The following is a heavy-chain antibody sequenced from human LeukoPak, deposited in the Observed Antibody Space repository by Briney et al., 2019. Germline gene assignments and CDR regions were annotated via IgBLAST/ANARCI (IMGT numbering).Heavy chain of an antibody. J-gene: IGHJ4*02. CDR1: AFTFSSYS. D-gene: IGHD6-13*01. V-gene: IGHV3-21*01. CDR2: ISSSSSYI. CDR3: ARNRAAAGPYYFDD. Sequence: GGSLRLSCAASAFTFSSYSMNCVRQAPGKGLDWVSSISSSSSYIYYADSVKCRFTISRDNATNSLYLQMNSLRAEDTAVYYCARNRAAAGPYYFDDWGQGTLVTVSS.